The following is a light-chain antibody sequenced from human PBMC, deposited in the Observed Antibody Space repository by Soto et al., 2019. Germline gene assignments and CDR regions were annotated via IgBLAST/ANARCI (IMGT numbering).Light chain of an antibody. Sequence: HCLGTPSLSKRERAILSSRASQSVSSSYLAWYQQKPGQAPRLLIYGASSRATGIPDRFSGSGSGTDFTLTISRREPEDFAVYYCQQYGSSPPITFGQRRLLEV. CDR1: QSVSSSY. V-gene: IGKV3-20*01. J-gene: IGKJ5*01. CDR3: QQYGSSPPIT. CDR2: GAS.